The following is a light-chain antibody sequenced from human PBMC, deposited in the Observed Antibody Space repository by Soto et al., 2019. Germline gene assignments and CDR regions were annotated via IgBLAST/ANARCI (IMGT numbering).Light chain of an antibody. V-gene: IGLV4-60*02. CDR2: LEGSGSY. CDR1: SGHSSYI. J-gene: IGLJ2*01. CDR3: VSCDSTILV. Sequence: QSVLTQSSSASASLGSSVKLTCTLSSGHSSYIIAWHQQQPGKAPRYLMKLEGSGSYNKGSGVPDRFSGSSSGADRYLTISNCQFEHEADYYCVSCDSTILVVGGGTKLAV.